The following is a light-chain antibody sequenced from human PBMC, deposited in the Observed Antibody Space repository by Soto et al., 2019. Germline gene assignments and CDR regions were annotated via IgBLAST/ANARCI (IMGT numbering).Light chain of an antibody. J-gene: IGKJ1*01. V-gene: IGKV2-28*01. CDR1: QSLLHGDGYNY. CDR2: SGS. Sequence: DIVMTQSPLSLPVTPGEPASISCRSSQSLLHGDGYNYLDWYLQKPGQSPQLIIYSGSNRAAGVPDRFSGSGSGTDFTLTISRVEAEDFGVYYCMQALQTPWTFGQGTQVEFK. CDR3: MQALQTPWT.